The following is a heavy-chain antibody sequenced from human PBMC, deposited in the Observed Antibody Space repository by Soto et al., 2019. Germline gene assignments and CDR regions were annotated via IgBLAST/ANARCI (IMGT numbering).Heavy chain of an antibody. CDR2: INYSGST. Sequence: SETLSLTCAVYGGSFSGYYWSWIRQPPGKGLEWIGEINYSGSTNYNPSLKSRVTISVDTSKNQFSLKLSSVTAADTAVYYCARRSYDFWSGYYNWFDPWGQGTLVTVSS. V-gene: IGHV4-34*01. CDR1: GGSFSGYY. J-gene: IGHJ5*02. D-gene: IGHD3-3*01. CDR3: ARRSYDFWSGYYNWFDP.